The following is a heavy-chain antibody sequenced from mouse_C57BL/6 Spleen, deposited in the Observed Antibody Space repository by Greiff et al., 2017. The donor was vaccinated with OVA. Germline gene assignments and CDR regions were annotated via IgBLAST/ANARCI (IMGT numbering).Heavy chain of an antibody. CDR2: ISSGGSYT. CDR1: GFTFSSYG. V-gene: IGHV5-6*01. CDR3: ARQESSITTVWYFDV. Sequence: EVKLLESGGDLVKPGGSLKLSCAASGFTFSSYGMSWVRQTPDKRLEWVATISSGGSYTYYPDSVKGRFTISRDNAKNTLYLQMSSLKSEDTAMYYCARQESSITTVWYFDVWGTGTTVTVSS. J-gene: IGHJ1*03. D-gene: IGHD1-1*01.